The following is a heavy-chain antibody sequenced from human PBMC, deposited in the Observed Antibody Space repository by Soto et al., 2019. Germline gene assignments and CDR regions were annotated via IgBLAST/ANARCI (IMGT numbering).Heavy chain of an antibody. V-gene: IGHV3-23*01. CDR2: ISGSGDSA. CDR1: GFIFRDYA. J-gene: IGHJ4*02. CDR3: GKERRGSGWSVCDF. D-gene: IGHD6-19*01. Sequence: VQLLESGGGLVQPGGSLRLSCAASGFIFRDYAMNWVRQAPGKGLEWVSDISGSGDSARYADSVKGRFTISRDNSRDTLYLHMSSRRVDDTAVYYCGKERRGSGWSVCDFWGQGDLVTVSS.